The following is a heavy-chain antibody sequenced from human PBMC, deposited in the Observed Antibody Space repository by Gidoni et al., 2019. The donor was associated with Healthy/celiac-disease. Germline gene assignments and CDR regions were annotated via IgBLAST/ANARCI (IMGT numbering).Heavy chain of an antibody. CDR1: GGPFSSYA. V-gene: IGHV1-69*01. CDR3: ASPNTWGYFDY. J-gene: IGHJ4*02. Sequence: EVKKTGSPGKVSCKDSGGPFSSYAISWVRQPPGQGLEWMGGIIPIFGTANYAQKFQGRVTITADESTSTAYMELSSLRSEDTAVYYCASPNTWGYFDYWGQGTLVTVSS. CDR2: IIPIFGTA. D-gene: IGHD3-16*01.